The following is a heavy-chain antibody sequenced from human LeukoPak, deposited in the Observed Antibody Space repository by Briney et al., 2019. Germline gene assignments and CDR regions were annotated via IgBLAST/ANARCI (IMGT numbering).Heavy chain of an antibody. CDR2: IYPRDGST. CDR1: GYTFTSNY. Sequence: ASVKVSCKASGYTFTSNYIHWVRQAPGQGLEWMGMIYPRDGSTSYAQKFQGRVTVTRDTSTSTVHMGLSGLRSEDTAVYYCARDQEGFDYWGQGTLVTVSS. V-gene: IGHV1-46*01. J-gene: IGHJ4*02. CDR3: ARDQEGFDY.